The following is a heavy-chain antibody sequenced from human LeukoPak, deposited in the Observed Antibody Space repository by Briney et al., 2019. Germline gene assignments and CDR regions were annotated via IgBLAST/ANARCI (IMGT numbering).Heavy chain of an antibody. CDR1: GFTFSSYA. J-gene: IGHJ6*02. CDR3: AEDSDGMDV. V-gene: IGHV3-23*01. Sequence: GGSLRLSCAASGFTFSSYAMNWVRQVPGKGLEWVSTISGSGGSTYYADSVKGRFTISRDNSKNTLYLQMNSLRAEDTAVYYCAEDSDGMDVWDQGTTVTVSS. CDR2: ISGSGGST.